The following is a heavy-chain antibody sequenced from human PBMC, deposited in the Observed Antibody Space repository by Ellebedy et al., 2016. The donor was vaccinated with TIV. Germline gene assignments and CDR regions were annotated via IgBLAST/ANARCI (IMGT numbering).Heavy chain of an antibody. D-gene: IGHD6-6*01. J-gene: IGHJ4*02. Sequence: GESLKISXAASGLTLSSYWMGWVRQAPGKGLEWVANIKKDGSEKNYVDSVKGRFTISRDNAKNSLYLPMNSLRDEDTAVYYCAIDAYSRSLYWGQGTLVTVSS. CDR1: GLTLSSYW. CDR2: IKKDGSEK. V-gene: IGHV3-7*01. CDR3: AIDAYSRSLY.